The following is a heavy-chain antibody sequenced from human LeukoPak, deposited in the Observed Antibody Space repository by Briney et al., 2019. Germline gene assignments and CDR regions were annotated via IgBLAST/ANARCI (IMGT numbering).Heavy chain of an antibody. Sequence: PSETLSLTCTVSGGSISSYYWSWIRQPPGKGLEWIGYIYYSGSTNYNPSLKSRVTISVDTSKNQFSLKLSSVTAADTAVYYCSTHPPPLDYYDSRGFEPWGQGTLVTVSS. V-gene: IGHV4-59*01. CDR3: STHPPPLDYYDSRGFEP. CDR2: IYYSGST. J-gene: IGHJ5*02. CDR1: GGSISSYY. D-gene: IGHD3-22*01.